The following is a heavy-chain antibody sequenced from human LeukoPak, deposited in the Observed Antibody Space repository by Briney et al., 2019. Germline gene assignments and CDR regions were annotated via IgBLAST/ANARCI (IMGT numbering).Heavy chain of an antibody. V-gene: IGHV1-8*01. Sequence: ASVNVSCKTSGYTFTSYDTNWVRQAAGQGLEGMGWTSPNTGYIYYARKFQGRMTMATNTATRTVYMEQSSLRSEDTAVYYCAPSRYCSNGVCPFDYWGQGTLVTVSS. D-gene: IGHD2-8*01. CDR3: APSRYCSNGVCPFDY. CDR2: TSPNTGYI. J-gene: IGHJ4*02. CDR1: GYTFTSYD.